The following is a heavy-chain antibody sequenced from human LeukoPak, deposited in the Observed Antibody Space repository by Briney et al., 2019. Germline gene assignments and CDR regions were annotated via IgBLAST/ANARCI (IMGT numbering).Heavy chain of an antibody. CDR2: ISGSGDYT. V-gene: IGHV3-23*01. CDR3: AKGVGEGAFEI. D-gene: IGHD3-10*01. CDR1: GFTFSSYA. Sequence: GGSLRLSCAASGFTFSSYAMTWVRQAPGKGLEWVSSISGSGDYTYYADSVKGRFTTPRDNSKNTLYLQMSSLRAEDTAVYYCAKGVGEGAFEIWGQGTMVTVSS. J-gene: IGHJ3*02.